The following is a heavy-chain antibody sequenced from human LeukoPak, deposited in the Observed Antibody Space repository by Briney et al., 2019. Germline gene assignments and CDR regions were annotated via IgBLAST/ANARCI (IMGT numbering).Heavy chain of an antibody. V-gene: IGHV1-69*06. CDR3: ARGPRKGSYYYMDV. CDR2: IIPIFGPA. CDR1: GGTFSSYA. Sequence: SVKVSCKASGGTFSSYAISWVRQAPGQGLEWMGRIIPIFGPANYTQKFQGRVTITADKSTSTAYMELSSLRSEDTAVYYCARGPRKGSYYYMDVWGKGTTVTVSS. J-gene: IGHJ6*03.